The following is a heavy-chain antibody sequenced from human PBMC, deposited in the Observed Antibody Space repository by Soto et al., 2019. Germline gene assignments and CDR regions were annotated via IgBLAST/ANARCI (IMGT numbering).Heavy chain of an antibody. V-gene: IGHV1-69*12. D-gene: IGHD3-3*01. CDR3: ARGARFLEWLSFDH. CDR2: IIPIFGTA. CDR1: GDTFNRYA. Sequence: QVQLEQSGAEVKTLGSSVKVSCKASGDTFNRYAISWVRQAPGQGLEWMGGIIPIFGTANYAPKFQDRVTITADESTSTAYMELTSLKPEDTAVYFCARGARFLEWLSFDHWGQGTLVTVSS. J-gene: IGHJ4*02.